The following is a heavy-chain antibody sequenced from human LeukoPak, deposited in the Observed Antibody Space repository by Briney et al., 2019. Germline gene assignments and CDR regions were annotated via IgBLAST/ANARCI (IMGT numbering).Heavy chain of an antibody. CDR1: GGSISSSSYY. CDR3: ARQVQWLFDP. CDR2: IYYSGST. D-gene: IGHD6-19*01. J-gene: IGHJ5*02. V-gene: IGHV4-39*07. Sequence: SETLSLTCTVSGGSISSSSYYWGWLRQPPGKGLEWIGSIYYSGSTYYNPSLKSRVTISVDTSKNQFSLKLSSVTAADTAVYYCARQVQWLFDPWGQGTLVTVSS.